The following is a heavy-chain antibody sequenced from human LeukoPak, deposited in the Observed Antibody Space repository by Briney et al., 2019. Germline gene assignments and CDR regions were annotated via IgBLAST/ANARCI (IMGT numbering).Heavy chain of an antibody. V-gene: IGHV1-69*06. J-gene: IGHJ4*02. Sequence: SLKVSCKASGDTFSSYAISWVRQAPGQGLEWMGGIIPIFGTANYAQKFQGRVTITADKSTGTAYMELSSLRSEDTAVYYCARETYGSGSYPDYCGQGTLVSVSS. CDR1: GDTFSSYA. D-gene: IGHD3-10*01. CDR2: IIPIFGTA. CDR3: ARETYGSGSYPDY.